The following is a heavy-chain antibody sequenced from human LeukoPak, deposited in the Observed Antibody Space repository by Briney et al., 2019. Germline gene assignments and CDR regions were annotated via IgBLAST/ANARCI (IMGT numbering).Heavy chain of an antibody. Sequence: GGSLRLSCAASGFTFSDYYMSWIRQAPGKGLEWVSYISSSGSTIYYADSVKGRFSISRDNSKNTLYLQMNSLRAEDTAVYYCAKDQDLMVRGVYYFDYWGQGTLVTVSS. V-gene: IGHV3-11*04. CDR3: AKDQDLMVRGVYYFDY. J-gene: IGHJ4*02. CDR1: GFTFSDYY. CDR2: ISSSGSTI. D-gene: IGHD3-10*01.